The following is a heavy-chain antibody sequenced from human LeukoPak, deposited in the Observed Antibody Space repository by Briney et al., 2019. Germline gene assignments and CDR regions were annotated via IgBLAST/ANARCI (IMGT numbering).Heavy chain of an antibody. CDR1: GFTFSSYE. V-gene: IGHV3-48*03. Sequence: GRSLRLSCSASGFTFSSYEMNWVRQAPGKGLEVVSYISSSGTTIYYADSVKGRFTIYRDTAKNSLYMQRNSLRAEDTAVYYCATLVNYWSFDYWGQGTLVTVSS. CDR2: ISSSGTTI. CDR3: ATLVNYWSFDY. J-gene: IGHJ4*02. D-gene: IGHD1-1*01.